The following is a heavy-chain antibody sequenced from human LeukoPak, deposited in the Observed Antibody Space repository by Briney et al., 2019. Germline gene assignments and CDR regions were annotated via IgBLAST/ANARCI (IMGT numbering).Heavy chain of an antibody. V-gene: IGHV1-24*01. CDR3: ARGQFRSQYSANWFDP. D-gene: IGHD2/OR15-2a*01. J-gene: IGHJ5*02. CDR1: GYTLTALT. CDR2: LDPEYGEI. Sequence: ASVKFSCKVSGYTLTALTIHWVRQAPGKGLEWMGGLDPEYGEIVYTQKFQGRVTRTEDTSADTAYMELRSLTSEDTAVYYCARGQFRSQYSANWFDPWGQGTLVTVSS.